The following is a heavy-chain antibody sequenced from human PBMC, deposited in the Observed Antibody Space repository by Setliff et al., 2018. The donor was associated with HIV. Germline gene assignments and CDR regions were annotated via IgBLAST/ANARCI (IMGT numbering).Heavy chain of an antibody. Sequence: ASVKVSCKASGYTFSDYYFHWVRQAPGQGLEWMGRINPHSGGTNYAQRFQGRVTVTRDTSTSTVFMELSSLASDDTAIYYCARDGEGEAAAGDYFDHWGQGTLVTVSS. D-gene: IGHD6-13*01. J-gene: IGHJ4*02. CDR3: ARDGEGEAAAGDYFDH. V-gene: IGHV1-2*06. CDR1: GYTFSDYY. CDR2: INPHSGGT.